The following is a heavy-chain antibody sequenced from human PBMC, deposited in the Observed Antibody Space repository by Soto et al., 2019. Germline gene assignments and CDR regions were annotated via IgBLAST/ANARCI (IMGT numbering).Heavy chain of an antibody. Sequence: ASVKVSCKASGGIFTRYDIRWVRQAPGQGLEWMGAIIPIFGTANYVQKFQGRVTITADATTSTAYMELSSLRSEETAMYYCAINEGRDVSTFDYWGQGTLVTVSS. CDR3: AINEGRDVSTFDY. J-gene: IGHJ4*02. D-gene: IGHD3-10*02. CDR2: IIPIFGTA. CDR1: GGIFTRYD. V-gene: IGHV1-69*13.